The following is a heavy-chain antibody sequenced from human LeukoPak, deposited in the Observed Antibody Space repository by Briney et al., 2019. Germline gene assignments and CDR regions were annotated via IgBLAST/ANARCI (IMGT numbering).Heavy chain of an antibody. CDR1: GFTFSGYG. D-gene: IGHD2-2*02. J-gene: IGHJ4*02. Sequence: PGGSLRLSCAASGFTFSGYGMHWVRRAPGKGLEGWAFIRYEGRNKYYADSVKGRFTISRDNSKNTLYLQMNSLRAEDTAVYYCAKASKDALEAYCSSTSCYIAAAATGYFDYWGQGTLVTVSS. CDR3: AKASKDALEAYCSSTSCYIAAAATGYFDY. CDR2: IRYEGRNK. V-gene: IGHV3-30*02.